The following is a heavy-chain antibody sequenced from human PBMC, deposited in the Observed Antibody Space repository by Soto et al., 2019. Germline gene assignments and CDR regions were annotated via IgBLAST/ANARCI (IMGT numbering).Heavy chain of an antibody. D-gene: IGHD1-26*01. V-gene: IGHV4-34*01. CDR3: ARAPGGGSYFRVDP. Sequence: SETLSLTCAVYGGSFSGYYWSWIRQPPGKGLEWIGEINHSGSTNYNPSLKSRVTISVDTSKNQFSLKLSSVTAADTAVYYCARAPGGGSYFRVDPWGQGTLVTVSS. CDR2: INHSGST. J-gene: IGHJ5*02. CDR1: GGSFSGYY.